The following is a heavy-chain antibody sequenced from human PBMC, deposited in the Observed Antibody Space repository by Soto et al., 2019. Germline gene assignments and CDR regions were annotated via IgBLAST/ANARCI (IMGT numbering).Heavy chain of an antibody. CDR2: ISWDGGST. D-gene: IGHD6-13*01. CDR1: GFTFDDYT. J-gene: IGHJ4*02. V-gene: IGHV3-43*01. Sequence: GGSLRLSCAASGFTFDDYTMHWVRQAPGKGLEWVSLISWDGGSTYYADSVKGRFTISRDNSKNSLYLHMNSLRTEDTALYYFPKHRYRSSWGYCGCWGQGPLVTASS. CDR3: PKHRYRSSWGYCGC.